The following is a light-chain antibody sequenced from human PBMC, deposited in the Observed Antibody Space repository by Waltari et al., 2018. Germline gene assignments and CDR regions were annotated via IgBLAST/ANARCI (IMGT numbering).Light chain of an antibody. Sequence: VLTQSPGTLSLSPGERATLYCRASQSVGRYLAWYQQKPGRAPRLLIYGASSRATGIPDRFSGVGSGTDFSLTISRLEAEDFAVYYCQKYDRLPATFGQGTKVEIK. V-gene: IGKV3-20*01. CDR1: QSVGRY. J-gene: IGKJ1*01. CDR3: QKYDRLPAT. CDR2: GAS.